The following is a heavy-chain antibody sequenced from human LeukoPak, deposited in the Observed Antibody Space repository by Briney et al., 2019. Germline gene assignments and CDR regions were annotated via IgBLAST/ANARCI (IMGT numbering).Heavy chain of an antibody. Sequence: SETLSLTCTVSGGSISSGAWWNWVRQPPGKGLEWIGEIYHDETTNYSPSLKSRVTISDKSKNLFSLKLSAVTAADTAIYYCARADTSGTSSSDAFDIWGQGTMVAVSS. CDR1: GGSISSGAW. CDR3: ARADTSGTSSSDAFDI. J-gene: IGHJ3*02. V-gene: IGHV4-4*02. CDR2: IYHDETT. D-gene: IGHD3-10*01.